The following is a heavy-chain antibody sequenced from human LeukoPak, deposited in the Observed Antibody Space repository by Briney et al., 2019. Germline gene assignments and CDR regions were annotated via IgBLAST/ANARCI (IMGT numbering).Heavy chain of an antibody. D-gene: IGHD5-12*01. J-gene: IGHJ4*02. CDR1: GFTFSSYA. CDR3: ARDLSGYDWGFDY. V-gene: IGHV3-30-3*01. CDR2: MSYDGSNK. Sequence: GGSLRLSCAASGFTFSSYAMHWVRQAPGKGLEWVAVMSYDGSNKYYADSVKGRFTISRDNSKNTLYLQMNSLRAEDTAVYYCARDLSGYDWGFDYWGQGTLVTVSS.